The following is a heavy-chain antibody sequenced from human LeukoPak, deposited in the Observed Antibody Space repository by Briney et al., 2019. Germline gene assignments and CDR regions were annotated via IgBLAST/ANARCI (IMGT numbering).Heavy chain of an antibody. CDR2: INPNSGGT. Sequence: ASVKVSCKASGYTFTGYYMHWVRQAPGQGLEWMGWINPNSGGTNYAQKFQGRVTMTRDTSISTAYMDLSRLRFDDTAVYYCARDERIAAAGYYYYYYMDVWGKGTTVTVSS. J-gene: IGHJ6*03. V-gene: IGHV1-2*02. CDR1: GYTFTGYY. D-gene: IGHD6-13*01. CDR3: ARDERIAAAGYYYYYYMDV.